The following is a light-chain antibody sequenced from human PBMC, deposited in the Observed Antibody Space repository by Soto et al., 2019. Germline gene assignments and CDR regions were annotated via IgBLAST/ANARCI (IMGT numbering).Light chain of an antibody. J-gene: IGKJ1*01. CDR1: QGIRND. CDR3: LPDYNYPWT. V-gene: IGKV1-6*01. Sequence: AIQMTQSPSSLSASVGDRVTITCRASQGIRNDLGWYQQKPGKAPNLLIFDASSLQSGVPSRFSGSGSVPDFTLAISSLQTEDSATYYCLPDYNYPWTFGQGTKVEIK. CDR2: DAS.